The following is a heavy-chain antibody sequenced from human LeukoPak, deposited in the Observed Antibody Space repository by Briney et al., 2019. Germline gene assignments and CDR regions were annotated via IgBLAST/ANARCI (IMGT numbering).Heavy chain of an antibody. D-gene: IGHD6-13*01. CDR3: ARDIAAAGTEGWFDP. V-gene: IGHV3-7*03. J-gene: IGHJ5*02. CDR1: GFTFSSYS. CDR2: VKQDGREK. Sequence: PGGSLRLSCAASGFTFSSYSMNWVRQAPGKGLELVASVKQDGREKYYVDSVKGRFTISRDNAKNLLYLQMNSLRAEDTAVYYCARDIAAAGTEGWFDPWGQGTLVTVSS.